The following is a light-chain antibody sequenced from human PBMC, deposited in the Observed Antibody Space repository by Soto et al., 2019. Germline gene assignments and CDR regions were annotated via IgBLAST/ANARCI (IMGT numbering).Light chain of an antibody. J-gene: IGKJ3*01. CDR3: QQYGSSVFN. CDR1: QSVSSSI. Sequence: EIVLTQSPGTLSLSPGERATLSCRASQSVSSSILAWYQQKPGQAPRLLIYAASRRATGIPDRFSGSGSGTDFTLTISRLEPEDFAVYYCQQYGSSVFNFGPGTKVDIK. V-gene: IGKV3-20*01. CDR2: AAS.